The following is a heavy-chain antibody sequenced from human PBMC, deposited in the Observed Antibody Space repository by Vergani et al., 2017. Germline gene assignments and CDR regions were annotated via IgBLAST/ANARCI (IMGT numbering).Heavy chain of an antibody. D-gene: IGHD1-1*01. CDR1: GGSISSYY. CDR2: INHSGST. CDR3: AREWGTVRRSPTYYYGMDV. Sequence: QVQLQESGPGLVKPSETLSLTCTVSGGSISSYYWSWIRQPPGKGLEWIGEINHSGSTNYNPSLKSRVTISVDTSKNQFSLKLSSVTAADTAVYYCAREWGTVRRSPTYYYGMDVWGQGTTVTVSS. J-gene: IGHJ6*02. V-gene: IGHV4-59*12.